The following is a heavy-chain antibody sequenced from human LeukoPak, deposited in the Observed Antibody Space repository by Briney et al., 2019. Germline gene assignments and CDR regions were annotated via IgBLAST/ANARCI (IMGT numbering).Heavy chain of an antibody. Sequence: SETLSLTCTVSGGSISSYYWSWIRQTPGKGLEWIGYIYYSGSTNYNPSLKSRVTISVDTSKNQFSLKLSSVTAADTAVYYCAGQYSSSWRGNWFDPWGQGTLVTVSS. D-gene: IGHD6-13*01. CDR2: IYYSGST. V-gene: IGHV4-59*01. CDR3: AGQYSSSWRGNWFDP. J-gene: IGHJ5*02. CDR1: GGSISSYY.